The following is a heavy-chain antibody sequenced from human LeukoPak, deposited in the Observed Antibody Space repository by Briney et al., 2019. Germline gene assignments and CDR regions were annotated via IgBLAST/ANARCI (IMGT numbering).Heavy chain of an antibody. CDR1: GYTFPSYF. CDR3: ARKVFRSGYPRYYYYYGMDV. D-gene: IGHD3-3*01. Sequence: ASVKVSCKASGYTFPSYFMHWVRQAPGQGLEWMGIINPSGGSTSYAQKFQGRVTVTRDTSTSTVYMELSSLRSEDTAVYYCARKVFRSGYPRYYYYYGMDVWGQGTTVTVSS. V-gene: IGHV1-46*01. CDR2: INPSGGST. J-gene: IGHJ6*02.